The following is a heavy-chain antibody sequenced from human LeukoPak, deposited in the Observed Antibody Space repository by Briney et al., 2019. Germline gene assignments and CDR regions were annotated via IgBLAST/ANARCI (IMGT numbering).Heavy chain of an antibody. V-gene: IGHV1-2*02. CDR1: GYTFTGYY. CDR3: ARAPGWERPLDY. Sequence: AASVKVSCKASGYTFTGYYIYWVRQAPGQGLEWMGWIIPNSGGTKYAQNFQGRVNMTRDTSISTAYMELSRLTSDDTAVYYCARAPGWERPLDYWGQGTLVTVSS. D-gene: IGHD1-1*01. CDR2: IIPNSGGT. J-gene: IGHJ4*02.